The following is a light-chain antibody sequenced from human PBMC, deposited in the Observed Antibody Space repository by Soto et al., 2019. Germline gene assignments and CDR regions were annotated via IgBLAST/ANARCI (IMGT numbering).Light chain of an antibody. CDR2: DVS. CDR1: SSVVGGYNY. J-gene: IGLJ1*01. CDR3: SSYTSSRDYV. Sequence: SVLTQPASVSRSPGHLITISCTGTSSVVGGYNYVSWYQQHPGKAPKLMIYDVSNRPSGVSNRFSGSKSGNTASLTISGLQAEDEADYYCSSYTSSRDYVFGTGTNVTVL. V-gene: IGLV2-14*01.